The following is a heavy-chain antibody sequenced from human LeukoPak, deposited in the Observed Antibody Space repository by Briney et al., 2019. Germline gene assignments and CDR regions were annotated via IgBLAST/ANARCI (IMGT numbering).Heavy chain of an antibody. Sequence: ASVKVSCKASGGTFSSYAISWVRQAPGQGLEWMGGIIPIFGTANYAQKFQGRVTITTDESTSTACMELSSLRSEDTAVYYCARGGGRGYYDFWSGYRNYYMDVWGKGTTVTVSS. D-gene: IGHD3-3*01. CDR1: GGTFSSYA. V-gene: IGHV1-69*05. J-gene: IGHJ6*03. CDR2: IIPIFGTA. CDR3: ARGGGRGYYDFWSGYRNYYMDV.